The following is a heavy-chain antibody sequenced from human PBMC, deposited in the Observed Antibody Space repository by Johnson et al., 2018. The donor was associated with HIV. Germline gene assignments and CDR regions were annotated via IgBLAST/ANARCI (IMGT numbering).Heavy chain of an antibody. CDR2: ISYDGSNK. CDR1: GFTFSSYA. D-gene: IGHD1-26*01. CDR3: ARDKWELLGAFDI. Sequence: QVQLVESGGGLVQPGGSLGLFCSASGFTFSSYAMHWVRQAPGKGLEWVAVISYDGSNKYYADSVKGRFTISRDNSKNTLYLQMNSLRAEDTAVYYCARDKWELLGAFDIWGQGTMVTVSS. V-gene: IGHV3-30-3*01. J-gene: IGHJ3*02.